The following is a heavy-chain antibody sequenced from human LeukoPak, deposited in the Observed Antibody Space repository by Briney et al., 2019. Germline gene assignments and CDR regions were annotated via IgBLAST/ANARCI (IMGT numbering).Heavy chain of an antibody. V-gene: IGHV4-59*12. CDR3: ARDPGIAVAGTIRPQNWFDP. Sequence: ASETLSLTCTVSAGSISSYYWSWIRQPPGKGLEWIGYIYYSGSTNYNPSLKSRVTISVDTSKNQLSLKLSSVTAADTAVYYCARDPGIAVAGTIRPQNWFDPWGQGTLVTVSS. CDR1: AGSISSYY. J-gene: IGHJ5*02. D-gene: IGHD6-19*01. CDR2: IYYSGST.